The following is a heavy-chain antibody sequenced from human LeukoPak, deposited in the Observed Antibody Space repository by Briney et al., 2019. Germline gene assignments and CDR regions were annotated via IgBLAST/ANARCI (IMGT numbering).Heavy chain of an antibody. Sequence: SETPSLTCAVYGGSFSGYYWSWIRQPPGKGLEWIGEINHSGSTNYNPSLKSRVTISVDTSKNQFSLKLSSVTAADTAVYYCARVEDSSSWGFDPWGQGTLVTVSS. CDR1: GGSFSGYY. CDR3: ARVEDSSSWGFDP. V-gene: IGHV4-34*01. J-gene: IGHJ5*02. CDR2: INHSGST. D-gene: IGHD6-13*01.